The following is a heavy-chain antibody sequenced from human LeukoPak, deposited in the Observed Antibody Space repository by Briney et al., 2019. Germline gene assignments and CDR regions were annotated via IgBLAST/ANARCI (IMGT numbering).Heavy chain of an antibody. V-gene: IGHV4-59*01. CDR1: GGSITSYY. Sequence: MPSETLSLTCTVSGGSITSYYWSWIRQPPGKGLEWIGYIYYSGSTNYNPSLKSRVTISVDTSKSQFSLKLSSVTAADTAVYYCASYGSYFDYWGQGTLVTVSS. J-gene: IGHJ4*02. D-gene: IGHD4-17*01. CDR2: IYYSGST. CDR3: ASYGSYFDY.